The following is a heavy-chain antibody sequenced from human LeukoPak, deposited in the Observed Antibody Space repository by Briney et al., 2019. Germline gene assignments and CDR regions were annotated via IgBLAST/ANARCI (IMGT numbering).Heavy chain of an antibody. D-gene: IGHD6-13*01. V-gene: IGHV1-8*03. Sequence: GASVKVSCKASGYTFTSNDINWVRQATGQGLEWMGWMNPNNGYTGYAQKFQDRVTITRNTSISTVYMELSSLRSDDTAVYFCTRVGVEAAAFTDEGGYNWFDSWGQGTLVTVSS. CDR1: GYTFTSND. J-gene: IGHJ5*01. CDR3: TRVGVEAAAFTDEGGYNWFDS. CDR2: MNPNNGYT.